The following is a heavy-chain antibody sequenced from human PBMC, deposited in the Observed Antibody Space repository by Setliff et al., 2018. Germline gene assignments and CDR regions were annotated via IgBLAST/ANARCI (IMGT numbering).Heavy chain of an antibody. Sequence: GESLKISCAASGFTFSDYYMSWIRQAPGKGLEWVSYISSSGSTIYYADSVKGRFTISRDNAKNSLYLQMNSLRAEDTAVYYCARYSSGWFFDYWGQGTPVTVSS. J-gene: IGHJ4*02. D-gene: IGHD6-19*01. CDR3: ARYSSGWFFDY. V-gene: IGHV3-11*04. CDR1: GFTFSDYY. CDR2: ISSSGSTI.